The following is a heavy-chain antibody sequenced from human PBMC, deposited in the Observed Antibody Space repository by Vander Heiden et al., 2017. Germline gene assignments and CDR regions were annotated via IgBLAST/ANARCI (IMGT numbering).Heavy chain of an antibody. CDR2: IYYSGST. Sequence: QVQLQESGPGLVKPSQTLSLPCTVAGGSISSGGYYWSWIRQHPGKGLEWIGYIYYSGSTYYNPSLKSRVTISVDTSKNQFSMKLSSVTAADTAVYYCAAVVPAAMGFDYWGQGTLVTVSS. CDR3: AAVVPAAMGFDY. CDR1: GGSISSGGYY. D-gene: IGHD2-2*01. J-gene: IGHJ4*02. V-gene: IGHV4-31*03.